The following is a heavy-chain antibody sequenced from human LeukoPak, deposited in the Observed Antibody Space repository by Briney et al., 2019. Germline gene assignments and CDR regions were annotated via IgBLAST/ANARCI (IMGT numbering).Heavy chain of an antibody. V-gene: IGHV1-18*01. CDR2: ISAYNGNT. J-gene: IGHJ4*02. D-gene: IGHD3-22*01. Sequence: ASVKVSCKASGGTFSSYAISWVRQAPGQGLEWMGWISAYNGNTNYAQKLQGRVTMTTDTSTSTAYMELRSLRSDDTAVYYCARALNPTYYYDSSGYPPSDFDYWGQGTLVTVSS. CDR1: GGTFSSYA. CDR3: ARALNPTYYYDSSGYPPSDFDY.